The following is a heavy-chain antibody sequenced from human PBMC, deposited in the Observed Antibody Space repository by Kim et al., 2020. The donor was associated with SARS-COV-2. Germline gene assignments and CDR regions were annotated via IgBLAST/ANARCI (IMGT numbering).Heavy chain of an antibody. CDR3: VRGIPSA. Sequence: GGSLRLSCAASGFTFSSYWMSWVRQAPGKGLEWVANLNQDGSAKYYVDPVKGRFSLSRDTAKNSLFLQMNSLRAEDTAVYYWVRGIPSAWGQGTRVTVSS. D-gene: IGHD2-21*01. V-gene: IGHV3-7*03. CDR1: GFTFSSYW. CDR2: LNQDGSAK. J-gene: IGHJ5*02.